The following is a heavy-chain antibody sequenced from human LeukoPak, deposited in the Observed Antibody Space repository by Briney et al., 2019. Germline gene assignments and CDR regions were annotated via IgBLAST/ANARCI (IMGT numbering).Heavy chain of an antibody. V-gene: IGHV1-3*04. Sequence: ASGTVCCKASGYIFTSYPIHWVREGPGQGLEWVGRINTGNGNTKYSQRFEGRVTVTTDTAAAAAYMELSTLRSEDTALYYCARDRAMPDYWGQGTLVTVSS. CDR3: ARDRAMPDY. CDR2: INTGNGNT. D-gene: IGHD2-2*01. J-gene: IGHJ4*02. CDR1: GYIFTSYP.